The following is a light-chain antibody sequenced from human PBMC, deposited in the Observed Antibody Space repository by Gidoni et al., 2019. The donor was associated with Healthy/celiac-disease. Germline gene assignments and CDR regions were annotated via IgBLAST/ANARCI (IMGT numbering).Light chain of an antibody. CDR2: EVS. J-gene: IGLJ1*01. V-gene: IGLV2-8*01. Sequence: QSALTQPPSASGSPGQSVTISCTGTSSDVGGYNYVSWYHQHPGKAPNPMIYEVSKRPSGVPDRFSGSKSGNTASLTVSGLQAEDEADYYCSSYAGSNNRVFGTGTKVTVL. CDR1: SSDVGGYNY. CDR3: SSYAGSNNRV.